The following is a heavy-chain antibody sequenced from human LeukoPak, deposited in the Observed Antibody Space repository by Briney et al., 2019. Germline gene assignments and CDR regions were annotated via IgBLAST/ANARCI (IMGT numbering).Heavy chain of an antibody. CDR2: ITWNSGSI. CDR3: ARLSSDKAIDY. V-gene: IGHV3-9*01. D-gene: IGHD6-19*01. J-gene: IGHJ4*02. Sequence: GGSLRLSCAASGFTFADYAMHWVRQAPGKGLEWVSGITWNSGSIGYEGSVKGRFTISRDNAKNSLYLQMNSLRAEDTALYYCARLSSDKAIDYWGQGTLVTVSS. CDR1: GFTFADYA.